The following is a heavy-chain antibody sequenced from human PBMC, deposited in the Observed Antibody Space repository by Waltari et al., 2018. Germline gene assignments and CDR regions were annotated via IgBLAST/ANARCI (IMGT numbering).Heavy chain of an antibody. CDR3: ARGIGYCTSTNCYPRPLYFDY. V-gene: IGHV4-4*07. Sequence: QVQLQESGPGLVKPSETLSLTCTVPGGSISNYYWSRIRQPAGKGLEWIGRIYTSGTTNYNPSLKSRVTMSVDTSKNQFSLNLSSVTAADTAVYYCARGIGYCTSTNCYPRPLYFDYWGQGTLVTVSS. J-gene: IGHJ4*02. D-gene: IGHD2-2*01. CDR1: GGSISNYY. CDR2: IYTSGTT.